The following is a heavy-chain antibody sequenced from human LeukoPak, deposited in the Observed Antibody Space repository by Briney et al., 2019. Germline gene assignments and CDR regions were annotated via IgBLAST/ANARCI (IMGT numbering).Heavy chain of an antibody. D-gene: IGHD4-17*01. CDR1: GYTLTELS. CDR3: ARGATVPSRRYFDY. V-gene: IGHV1-69*06. J-gene: IGHJ4*02. CDR2: IIPIFGTA. Sequence: SVKVSCKVSGYTLTELSMHWVRQAPGKGLEWMGGIIPIFGTANYAQKFQGRVTITADKSTSTAYMELSSLRSEDTAVYYCARGATVPSRRYFDYWGQGTLVTVSS.